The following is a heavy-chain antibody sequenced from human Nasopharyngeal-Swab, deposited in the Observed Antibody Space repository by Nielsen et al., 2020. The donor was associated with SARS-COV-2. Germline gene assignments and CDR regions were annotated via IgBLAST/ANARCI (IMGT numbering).Heavy chain of an antibody. Sequence: SETLSLTCTVSGGSISSSRYYWGWIRQPPGKGRAWLGSIYYSGSTYYNPSLKSRVTISVDTSKNQFSLKLSSVTAADTAVYYCARSYEWELLTDWYFDLWGRGTLVTVSS. CDR2: IYYSGST. CDR1: GGSISSSRYY. D-gene: IGHD1-26*01. CDR3: ARSYEWELLTDWYFDL. J-gene: IGHJ2*01. V-gene: IGHV4-39*01.